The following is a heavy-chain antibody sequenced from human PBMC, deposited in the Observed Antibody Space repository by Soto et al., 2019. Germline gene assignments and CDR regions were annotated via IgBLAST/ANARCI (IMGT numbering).Heavy chain of an antibody. J-gene: IGHJ4*02. CDR3: ARAPKVSGSSQTRPDF. CDR2: TSQSENT. V-gene: IGHV4-34*01. CDR1: SGSFSGYY. D-gene: IGHD6-6*01. Sequence: PSETLSLTCSIYSGSFSGYYWSWIRQPPGKGLEWIGETSQSENTNYSPSLKSRVSISIDTSKKQFSLNLASVSAADTAVYYCARAPKVSGSSQTRPDFWGQGTLVTVSS.